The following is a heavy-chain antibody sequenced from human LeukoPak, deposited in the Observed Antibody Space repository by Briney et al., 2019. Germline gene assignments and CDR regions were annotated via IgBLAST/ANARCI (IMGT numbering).Heavy chain of an antibody. D-gene: IGHD1-26*01. CDR1: GGTFSRYA. Sequence: SVNVSCKASGGTFSRYAISWVRQAPGQGLEWMGRIIPILGIANYAQKFQGRVTITADKSTSTAYMELSSLRSEDTAVYYCARDLEWEQGADYWGQGTLVTVSS. J-gene: IGHJ4*02. CDR2: IIPILGIA. CDR3: ARDLEWEQGADY. V-gene: IGHV1-69*04.